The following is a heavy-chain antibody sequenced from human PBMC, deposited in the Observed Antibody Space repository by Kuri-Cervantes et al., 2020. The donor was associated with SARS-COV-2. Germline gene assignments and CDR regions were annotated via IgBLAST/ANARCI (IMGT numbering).Heavy chain of an antibody. D-gene: IGHD2-2*01. V-gene: IGHV4-34*01. Sequence: SGTLSLTCAVYGGSFTNYYWSWIRQPPGKGLEWIGEINHSGGTNHNPSLKSRVIISADTSKNQFSLKMRSVTAADTAVYYCARGLVAVVPSPVLGLGPHYYSYHVDVWGHGTTVTVSS. CDR3: ARGLVAVVPSPVLGLGPHYYSYHVDV. CDR2: INHSGGT. J-gene: IGHJ6*02. CDR1: GGSFTNYY.